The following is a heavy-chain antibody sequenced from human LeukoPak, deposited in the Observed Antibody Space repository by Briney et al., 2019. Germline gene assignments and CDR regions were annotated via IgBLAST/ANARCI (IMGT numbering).Heavy chain of an antibody. CDR1: RFSFDDFS. Sequence: GQSLTLPCVVCRFSFDDFSMHWVRQTPGKGLEWVALMSYDGTNKYYAASVRGRFTVSTDTSKNILYLQMNSLRAEDTAVYYCARGADYGDFLDYFDYWGQATLVTVSS. CDR3: ARGADYGDFLDYFDY. D-gene: IGHD4-17*01. J-gene: IGHJ4*02. CDR2: MSYDGTNK. V-gene: IGHV3-30-3*01.